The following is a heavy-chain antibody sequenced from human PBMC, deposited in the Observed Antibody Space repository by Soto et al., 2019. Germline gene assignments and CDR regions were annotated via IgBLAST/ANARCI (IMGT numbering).Heavy chain of an antibody. V-gene: IGHV4-31*01. J-gene: IGHJ6*02. Sequence: QVQLQESGPGLVKPSQTLSLTCTVSGGSIRSGGHYWTWIRKHPGKGLEWIAYIYYSGSTYNNPSHKNQISISVDTSKNQFSLKLSSVSAAETAVYYCATTEIYYYGMDVWGQGTTVTVSS. CDR2: IYYSGST. CDR1: GGSIRSGGHY. CDR3: ATTEIYYYGMDV.